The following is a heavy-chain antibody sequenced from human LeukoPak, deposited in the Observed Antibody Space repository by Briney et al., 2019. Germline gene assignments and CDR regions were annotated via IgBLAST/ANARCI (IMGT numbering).Heavy chain of an antibody. CDR3: ARGHCGDGYHFDY. CDR1: GYTFTDYY. D-gene: IGHD2-21*01. Sequence: ASVKVSCKASGYTFTDYYVNWVRQAPGQGLEWVGWINPTSGGTSYAQKFQGRVTLTRDTSINTAYMDLSSLRYDDTAIYYCARGHCGDGYHFDYWGHGTLVAVSS. CDR2: INPTSGGT. V-gene: IGHV1-2*02. J-gene: IGHJ4*01.